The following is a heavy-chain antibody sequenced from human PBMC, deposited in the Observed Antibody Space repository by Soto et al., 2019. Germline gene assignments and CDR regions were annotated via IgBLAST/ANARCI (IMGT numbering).Heavy chain of an antibody. D-gene: IGHD3-10*01. Sequence: QVQLVQSGAEVKKPGASVKVSCKASGYTFTSSGISWVRQAPGQGLEWMGWISAYNGNTNYAQNLQARVTMTTDTPTSTANTELRSLRSDDTAVYYCARDISITVVRGVITYDYHGMDVWGQGTTVIVSS. CDR2: ISAYNGNT. V-gene: IGHV1-18*01. CDR3: ARDISITVVRGVITYDYHGMDV. J-gene: IGHJ6*02. CDR1: GYTFTSSG.